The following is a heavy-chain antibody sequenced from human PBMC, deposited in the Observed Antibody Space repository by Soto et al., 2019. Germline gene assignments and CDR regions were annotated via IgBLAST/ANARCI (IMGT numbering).Heavy chain of an antibody. J-gene: IGHJ5*02. Sequence: QVQLQESGPGLVKPSQTLSLTCTVSGGSISSGDYYWSWIRQPPGKGLEWIGYIYYSGSTYYNPSLKRRVTISVDTSKNQFSLKLSSVTAADTAVYYCARGQDCSSTSCYIGWNWFDPWGQGTLVTVSS. CDR1: GGSISSGDYY. V-gene: IGHV4-30-4*01. CDR3: ARGQDCSSTSCYIGWNWFDP. D-gene: IGHD2-2*02. CDR2: IYYSGST.